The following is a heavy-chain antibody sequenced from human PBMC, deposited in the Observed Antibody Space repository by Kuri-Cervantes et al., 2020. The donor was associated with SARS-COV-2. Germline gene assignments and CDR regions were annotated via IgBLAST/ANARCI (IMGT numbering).Heavy chain of an antibody. V-gene: IGHV3-23*01. CDR1: GFTFSGHW. D-gene: IGHD1-26*01. CDR3: AKDWIVGTNPTEH. Sequence: ETLSLTCAASGFTFSGHWIHWVRQAPGKGLEWVSAISGSGVSTYYADSEKGRFTISRDNSKNTLYLQMSSLRAESTAVYYFAKDWIVGTNPTEHWGQGTLVTVSS. J-gene: IGHJ4*02. CDR2: ISGSGVST.